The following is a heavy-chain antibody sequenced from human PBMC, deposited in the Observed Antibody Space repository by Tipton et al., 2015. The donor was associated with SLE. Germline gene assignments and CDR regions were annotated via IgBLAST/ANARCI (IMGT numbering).Heavy chain of an antibody. V-gene: IGHV3-48*03. J-gene: IGHJ2*01. CDR3: ARKGWYFDL. CDR2: ISSSGSTI. Sequence: GSLRLSCAASGFTFSSYEMNWVRQAPGKGLEWVSYISSSGSTIYYADSVKGRFTISRDNAKNSLYLQMNGLRAEDTALYYCARKGWYFDLWGRGTLVTVSS. CDR1: GFTFSSYE.